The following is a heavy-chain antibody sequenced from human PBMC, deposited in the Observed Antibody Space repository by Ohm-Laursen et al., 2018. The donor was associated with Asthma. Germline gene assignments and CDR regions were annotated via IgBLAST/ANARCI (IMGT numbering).Heavy chain of an antibody. CDR2: IYYSGST. D-gene: IGHD1-26*01. J-gene: IGHJ4*02. V-gene: IGHV4-31*03. Sequence: TLSLTCTVSGGSISSGGYYWSWIRQHPGKGLEWIGYIYYSGSTYYNPSLKSRVTISVDTSKNQFSLKLSSVTAADTAVYYCARGSWSTEHDYWGQGTLVTVSS. CDR3: ARGSWSTEHDY. CDR1: GGSISSGGYY.